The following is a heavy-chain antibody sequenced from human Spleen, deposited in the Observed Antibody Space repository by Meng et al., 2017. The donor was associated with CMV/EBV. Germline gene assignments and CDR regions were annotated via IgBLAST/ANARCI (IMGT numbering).Heavy chain of an antibody. CDR1: GFTVSSNY. CDR2: IYSGGST. V-gene: IGHV3-66*02. Sequence: GESLKISCAASGFTVSSNYMSWVRQAPGKGLEWVSVIYSGGSTYYADSVKGRFTISRDNFKKTLYLQMNSLRVEDTAMYYCAKDLVGTTNDDAFDIWGQGTMVTVSS. D-gene: IGHD1-26*01. J-gene: IGHJ3*02. CDR3: AKDLVGTTNDDAFDI.